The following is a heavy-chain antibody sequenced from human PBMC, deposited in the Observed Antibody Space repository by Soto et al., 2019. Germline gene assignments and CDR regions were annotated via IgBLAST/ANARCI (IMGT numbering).Heavy chain of an antibody. D-gene: IGHD6-13*01. J-gene: IGHJ4*02. CDR3: AKLVAATGTVY. CDR2: INMDGSST. V-gene: IGHV3-74*01. CDR1: GFTFSNDW. Sequence: GGSLRLSCAASGFTFSNDWMHWVRQAAGKGLVWVSRINMDGSSTNYADSVKGRFTISRDNAKNTLYLQMNSLRAEDTAIYYCAKLVAATGTVYWGQGTLVTSPQ.